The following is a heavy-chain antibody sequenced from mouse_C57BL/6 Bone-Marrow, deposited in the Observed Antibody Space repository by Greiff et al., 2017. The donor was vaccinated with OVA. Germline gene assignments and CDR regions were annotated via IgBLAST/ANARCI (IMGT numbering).Heavy chain of an antibody. J-gene: IGHJ3*01. CDR1: GYTFTDYY. D-gene: IGHD2-5*01. CDR2: INPNNGGT. CDR3: ARIGYSNYAWFAY. V-gene: IGHV1-26*01. Sequence: VQLQQSGPELVKPGASVKISCKASGYTFTDYYMNWVKQSHGKSLEWIGDINPNNGGTSYNQKFKGKATLTVDKSSSTAYMELRSLTSEDSAVYYCARIGYSNYAWFAYWGQGTLVTVSA.